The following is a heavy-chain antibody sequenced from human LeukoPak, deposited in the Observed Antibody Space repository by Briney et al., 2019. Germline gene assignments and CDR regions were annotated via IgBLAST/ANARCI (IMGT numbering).Heavy chain of an antibody. J-gene: IGHJ4*02. CDR1: GGSISSGGYY. CDR2: IYTSGST. V-gene: IGHV4-61*02. D-gene: IGHD6-25*01. CDR3: ARDFKQSLAATQGGSDY. Sequence: SETLSLTCTVSGGSISSGGYYWSWIRQPAGKGLEWIGRIYTSGSTNYNPSLKSRVTISVDTSKNQFSLKLSSVTAADTAVYYCARDFKQSLAATQGGSDYWGQGTLVTVSS.